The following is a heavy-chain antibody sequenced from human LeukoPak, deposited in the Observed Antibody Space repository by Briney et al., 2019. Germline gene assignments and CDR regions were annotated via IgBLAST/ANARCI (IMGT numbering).Heavy chain of an antibody. V-gene: IGHV3-53*01. J-gene: IGHJ4*02. CDR1: GFTVDSNY. CDR3: ARDPPAVHFDY. D-gene: IGHD2-2*01. CDR2: IYTGGNT. Sequence: GGSLRLSCAASGFTVDSNYLSWVRQAPGKGLEWVSTIYTGGNTYYAASVKGRFTISRDFSKNTVFLQMNSLRAEDTAVYYCARDPPAVHFDYWGQGTLVTVSS.